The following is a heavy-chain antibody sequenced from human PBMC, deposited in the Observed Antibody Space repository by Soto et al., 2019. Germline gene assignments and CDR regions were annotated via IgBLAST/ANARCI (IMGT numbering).Heavy chain of an antibody. J-gene: IGHJ2*01. CDR2: ISANNGKT. CDR1: GYTFTNYG. Sequence: QVQLVQSGAEVKKPGASVKVSCKASGYTFTNYGISWARQAPGQGLEWMGWISANNGKTNYAQNVQGRVTMTTDTSTTTAYMELRSLRSDDTAIYYCARDPDYYGSGSYFDLWGRGTLVTVYS. CDR3: ARDPDYYGSGSYFDL. V-gene: IGHV1-18*01. D-gene: IGHD3-10*01.